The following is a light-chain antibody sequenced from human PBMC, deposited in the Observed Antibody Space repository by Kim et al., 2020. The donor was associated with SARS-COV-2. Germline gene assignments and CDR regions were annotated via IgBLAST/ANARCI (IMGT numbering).Light chain of an antibody. CDR1: SSDVDDYNY. J-gene: IGLJ3*02. CDR3: SSYTSSSGLMV. V-gene: IGLV2-14*01. Sequence: QSITISCPGTSSDVDDYNYVSWYQQHPGKAPKLMIYEVTKRPSGVSYRFSGSKSGNPASLTISGLQAEDEADYYCSSYTSSSGLMVFGGGTQLTVL. CDR2: EVT.